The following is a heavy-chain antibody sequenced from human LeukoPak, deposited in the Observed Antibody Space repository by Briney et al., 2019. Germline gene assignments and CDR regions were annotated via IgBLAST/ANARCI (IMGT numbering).Heavy chain of an antibody. CDR2: ISSSSSYI. Sequence: AGGSLRLSCAASGFTFSRYSMNWVRQAPGKGLEWVSSISSSSSYIYYADSVKGRFTIYRDNAKTSLYLQMNSLRAKDTAVYYCAGDRLIYGDYGDAFDIWGQGTMVTVSS. V-gene: IGHV3-21*01. CDR1: GFTFSRYS. CDR3: AGDRLIYGDYGDAFDI. J-gene: IGHJ3*02. D-gene: IGHD4-17*01.